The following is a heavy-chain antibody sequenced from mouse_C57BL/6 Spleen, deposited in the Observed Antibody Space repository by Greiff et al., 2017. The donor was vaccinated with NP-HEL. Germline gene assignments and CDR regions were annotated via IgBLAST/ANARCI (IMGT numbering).Heavy chain of an antibody. CDR1: GYTFTDYY. J-gene: IGHJ2*01. CDR2: IYPGSGNT. Sequence: VQLQQSGAELVRPGASVKLSCKASGYTFTDYYINWVKQRPGQGLEWIARIYPGSGNTYYNEKFKGKATLTAEKSSSTAYMQLSSLTSEDSAVYFCARWLQYYFDYWGQGTTLTVSS. V-gene: IGHV1-76*01. CDR3: ARWLQYYFDY. D-gene: IGHD2-2*01.